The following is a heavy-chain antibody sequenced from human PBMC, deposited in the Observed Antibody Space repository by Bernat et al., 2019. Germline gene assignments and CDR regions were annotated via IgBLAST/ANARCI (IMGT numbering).Heavy chain of an antibody. D-gene: IGHD2-21*01. Sequence: EVHVVESGGGLVQPGGSLRLSCSASRFSFSGFSMHWVRQAPGKGLEYVSAIGPDGVGTWYADSVKGRFTISRDNSKNTLYLQMTSLRPEGTALYYCVNDLHAVVFNWGQGAQVTVSS. CDR3: VNDLHAVVFN. V-gene: IGHV3-64D*08. J-gene: IGHJ4*02. CDR1: RFSFSGFS. CDR2: IGPDGVGT.